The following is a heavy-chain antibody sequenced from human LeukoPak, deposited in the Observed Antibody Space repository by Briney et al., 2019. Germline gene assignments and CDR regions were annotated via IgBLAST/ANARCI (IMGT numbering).Heavy chain of an antibody. CDR1: GFTFSSYA. V-gene: IGHV3-23*01. D-gene: IGHD1-26*01. J-gene: IGHJ5*02. CDR2: IRGSGANT. CDR3: AKAYESGIRVAFDP. Sequence: PGGSLRLSCAASGFTFSSYAMYWVRQAPGKGLEWVSAIRGSGANTYYADSVKGRFTISRDNSKNTLYLQMNSLRAEDTAVYYCAKAYESGIRVAFDPWGQGTLDTVSS.